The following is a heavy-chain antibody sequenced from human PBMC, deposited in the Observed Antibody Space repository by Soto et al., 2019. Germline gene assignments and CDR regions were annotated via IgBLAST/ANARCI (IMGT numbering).Heavy chain of an antibody. CDR2: IKPDGSEK. J-gene: IGHJ4*02. V-gene: IGHV3-7*01. CDR3: ARDRYRSSTSCYTPTDY. Sequence: EVQLVESGGGLVHPGGSLSLTCAASAFTFSSYWMTWVRQAPGKGLEWVANIKPDGSEKYYVDSVKGRFTISRDNAKNSLYLQMNSLRAEDTAVYYCARDRYRSSTSCYTPTDYWGQGTLVTVSS. D-gene: IGHD2-2*02. CDR1: AFTFSSYW.